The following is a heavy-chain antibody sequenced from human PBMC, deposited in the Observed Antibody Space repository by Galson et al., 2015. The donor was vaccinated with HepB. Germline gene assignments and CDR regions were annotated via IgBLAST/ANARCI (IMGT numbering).Heavy chain of an antibody. J-gene: IGHJ6*02. V-gene: IGHV3-48*04. CDR3: ARDLEDGDYENGMDV. CDR1: GFTFSSYS. D-gene: IGHD4-17*01. Sequence: SLRLSCAASGFTFSSYSMNWVRQAPGKGLEWVSYISSSSSTIYYADSVKGRFTISRDNAKNSLYLQMNSLRAEDTAVYYCARDLEDGDYENGMDVWGQGTTVTVSS. CDR2: ISSSSSTI.